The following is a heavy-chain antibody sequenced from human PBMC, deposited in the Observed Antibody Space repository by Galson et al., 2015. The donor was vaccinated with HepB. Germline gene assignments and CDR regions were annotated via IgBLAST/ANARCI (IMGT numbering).Heavy chain of an antibody. CDR3: ARDGYSYAADYYYHNGLDV. V-gene: IGHV3-30*04. CDR1: GFTFRNYA. CDR2: ISYDATKK. Sequence: SLRLSCAASGFTFRNYAMHWVRQTPGKGLEWVAVISYDATKKYYVDAVKGRFTISRDNSKDTVYLQMNSLRAEDTAVYYCARDGYSYAADYYYHNGLDVWRQGTTVT. D-gene: IGHD3-22*01. J-gene: IGHJ6*02.